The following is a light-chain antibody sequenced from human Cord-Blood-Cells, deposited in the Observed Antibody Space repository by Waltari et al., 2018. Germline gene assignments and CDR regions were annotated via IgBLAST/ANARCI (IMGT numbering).Light chain of an antibody. V-gene: IGLV1-40*01. CDR3: QSYDSSLSGYVV. Sequence: QSVLTQPPSVSGAPGQRVTISCTGSSSNIGAGYDVHWYQQLPGTAPKLLIYGNSDGPSGGPDRFSGSKSGTSASLAITGLQAEDEADYYCQSYDSSLSGYVVFGGGTKLTVL. J-gene: IGLJ2*01. CDR2: GNS. CDR1: SSNIGAGYD.